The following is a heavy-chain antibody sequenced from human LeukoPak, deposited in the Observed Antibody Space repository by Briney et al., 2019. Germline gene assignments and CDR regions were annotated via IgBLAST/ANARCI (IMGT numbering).Heavy chain of an antibody. CDR3: AKGFDGYDSGGIDY. Sequence: GGTLRLSCAASGFTFSSYGMSWVRQAPGKRLEWVSAISGSGGSTYYADSVKGRFTISRDNSKNTLYLQMNSLRDEDTAVYYCAKGFDGYDSGGIDYWGQGTLVTVSS. V-gene: IGHV3-23*01. CDR2: ISGSGGST. CDR1: GFTFSSYG. D-gene: IGHD5-12*01. J-gene: IGHJ4*02.